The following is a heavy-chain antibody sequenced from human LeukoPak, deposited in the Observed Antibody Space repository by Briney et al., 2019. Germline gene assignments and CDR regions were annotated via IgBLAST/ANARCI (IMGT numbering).Heavy chain of an antibody. V-gene: IGHV3-23*01. CDR3: AKDLGIAGATWAFDY. CDR2: ISDSGYST. J-gene: IGHJ4*02. CDR1: GFTFNSYT. D-gene: IGHD1-26*01. Sequence: GGSLRLSCAASGFTFNSYTMSWVRQAPGKGLEWVSAISDSGYSTYYADSVKGRFTISTDTSKNTLYLQMSSLRAEDTAVYYCAKDLGIAGATWAFDYWGQGTLVTVSS.